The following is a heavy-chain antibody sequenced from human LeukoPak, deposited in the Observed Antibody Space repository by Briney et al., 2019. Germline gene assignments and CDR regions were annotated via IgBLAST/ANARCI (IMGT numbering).Heavy chain of an antibody. CDR2: INGYNGNT. CDR3: AREGWGTYSSGPYYFDY. D-gene: IGHD6-19*01. J-gene: IGHJ4*02. Sequence: ASMKVSCKASGYTFTRNGISWVRQAPGQGLEWMGWINGYNGNTKYAQKLQGRVTMTTDTSTTTAYMELRSLRSGDTAVYYCAREGWGTYSSGPYYFDYWGQGTLITVSS. V-gene: IGHV1-18*04. CDR1: GYTFTRNG.